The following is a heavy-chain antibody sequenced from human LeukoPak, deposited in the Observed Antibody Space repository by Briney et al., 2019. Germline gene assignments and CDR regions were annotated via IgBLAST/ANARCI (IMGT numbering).Heavy chain of an antibody. D-gene: IGHD1-26*01. CDR1: GYTFTGYY. V-gene: IGHV1-2*06. Sequence: GASVKVSCKTSGYTFTGYYMHWVRQAPGQGLEWMGRINPNSGGTNYAQKFQGRVTMTRVTSISTAYMELSRLRSDDTAVYYCARGEIVGATKLKIMPDYWGQGTLVTVSS. CDR3: ARGEIVGATKLKIMPDY. J-gene: IGHJ4*02. CDR2: INPNSGGT.